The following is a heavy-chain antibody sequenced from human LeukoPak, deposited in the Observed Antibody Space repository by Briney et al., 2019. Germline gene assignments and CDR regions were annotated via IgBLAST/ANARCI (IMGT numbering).Heavy chain of an antibody. Sequence: SQTLSLTCTVAGGSISSGSYYWSWIRQPAGKGLEWIGRIYTRGSTNYNPSLKSRVTMSVDTSKNQFSLKLSSVTAADTAVYYCARDHPRSGILWFGESGPYYFDYWGQGTLVTVSS. V-gene: IGHV4-61*02. CDR2: IYTRGST. CDR1: GGSISSGSYY. D-gene: IGHD3-10*01. CDR3: ARDHPRSGILWFGESGPYYFDY. J-gene: IGHJ4*02.